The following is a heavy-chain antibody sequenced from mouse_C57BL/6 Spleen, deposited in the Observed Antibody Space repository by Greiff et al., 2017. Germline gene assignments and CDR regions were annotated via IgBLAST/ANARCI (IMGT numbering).Heavy chain of an antibody. Sequence: VQLQQPGAELVKPGASVTLSCKASGYTFTSYWMHWVKQRTGQGLEWIGMIHPNGGSTNYNEKFKSKATLTVDKSSSTAYMQLSSLTSEESAVYYCSRVYYGYAMDYWGQGTSVTVSS. CDR1: GYTFTSYW. V-gene: IGHV1-64*01. D-gene: IGHD1-1*01. CDR2: IHPNGGST. J-gene: IGHJ4*01. CDR3: SRVYYGYAMDY.